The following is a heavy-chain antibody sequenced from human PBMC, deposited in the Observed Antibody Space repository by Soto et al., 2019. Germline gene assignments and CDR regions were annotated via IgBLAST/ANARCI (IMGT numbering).Heavy chain of an antibody. CDR3: XXERSXXXXPIDY. D-gene: IGHD3-10*01. V-gene: IGHV3-23*01. J-gene: IGHJ4*02. CDR2: ISGSGATT. Sequence: EVQLXXSXGGLVQPXGXLRLSCAGSGFTFSNFAMSWVRQAPEKGLEWVSAISGSGATTYFADSVKGRXXXXXXXXXXXXXXXXXXXXXXXXXXXXCXXERSXXXXPIDYWGQGTL. CDR1: GFTFSNFA.